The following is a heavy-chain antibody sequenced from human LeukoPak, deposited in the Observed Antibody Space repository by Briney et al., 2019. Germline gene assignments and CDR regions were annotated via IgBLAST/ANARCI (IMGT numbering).Heavy chain of an antibody. V-gene: IGHV4-61*05. CDR3: ARHIGGGIEDMDV. Sequence: SETLSLTCTVSGGSISSSSYYWSWIRQSPGKGLEWIGYIYVTGTRYNPYLQSRVTISVDRSRNQFFLKMSSVTAADTAVYYCARHIGGGIEDMDVWGKGTKVIVSS. J-gene: IGHJ6*03. D-gene: IGHD3-16*02. CDR2: IYVTGT. CDR1: GGSISSSSYY.